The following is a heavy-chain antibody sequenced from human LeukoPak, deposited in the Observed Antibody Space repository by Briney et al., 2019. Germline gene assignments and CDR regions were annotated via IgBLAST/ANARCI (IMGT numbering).Heavy chain of an antibody. CDR3: ARDVRTINVLTGYYRPYYFDF. J-gene: IGHJ4*02. Sequence: SETLSLTCTVSGCSVSSGSYYWSWIGQPPGKGLELIGHIYHTESTNYNPSLKSRVTISLYTSKNQISLKLTSVSAADTAVYYCARDVRTINVLTGYYRPYYFDFWGQGTLVTVSS. CDR1: GCSVSSGSYY. CDR2: IYHTEST. V-gene: IGHV4-61*01. D-gene: IGHD3-9*01.